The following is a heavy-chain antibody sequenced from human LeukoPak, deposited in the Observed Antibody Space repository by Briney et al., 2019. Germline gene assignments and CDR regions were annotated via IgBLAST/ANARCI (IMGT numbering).Heavy chain of an antibody. CDR3: ARGAGILTGYSPPRWFDP. CDR2: IYTSGST. V-gene: IGHV4-4*07. J-gene: IGHJ5*02. D-gene: IGHD3-9*01. CDR1: GGSVSSYY. Sequence: SETLSLTCTVSGGSVSSYYWSWIRQPAGKGLEWIGRIYTSGSTNYNPSLKSRVTMSVDTSKNQFSLKLSSVTAADTAVYYCARGAGILTGYSPPRWFDPWGQGTLVTVSS.